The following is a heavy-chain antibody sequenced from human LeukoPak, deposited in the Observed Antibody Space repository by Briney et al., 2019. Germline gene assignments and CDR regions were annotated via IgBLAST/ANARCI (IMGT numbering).Heavy chain of an antibody. D-gene: IGHD3-22*01. CDR1: GGSISRGGYY. V-gene: IGHV4-61*08. CDR2: IYYSGST. Sequence: SQTLSLTCTVSGGSISRGGYYWNWIRQPPGKGLEWIGHIYYSGSTDYNPSLRSRVTISVDTSKNQFSLRLSSVTAADTAVYYCARDRSDGSGYYGYYFDYWGQGTLVTVSS. CDR3: ARDRSDGSGYYGYYFDY. J-gene: IGHJ4*02.